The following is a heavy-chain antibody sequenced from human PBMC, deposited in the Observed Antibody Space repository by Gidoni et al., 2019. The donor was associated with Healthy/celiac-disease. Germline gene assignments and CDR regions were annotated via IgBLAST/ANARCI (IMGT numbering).Heavy chain of an antibody. Sequence: QVQLVESGGGVVQPGRSLRLSCAASGFTFSSYGMHWVRQAPGKGLEWVAVISDDGSNKYYADSVKGRFTISRDNSKNTLYLQMNSLRAEDTAVYYCAKAGDTAMVLDYWGQGTLVTVSS. CDR2: ISDDGSNK. CDR3: AKAGDTAMVLDY. V-gene: IGHV3-30*18. CDR1: GFTFSSYG. J-gene: IGHJ4*02. D-gene: IGHD5-18*01.